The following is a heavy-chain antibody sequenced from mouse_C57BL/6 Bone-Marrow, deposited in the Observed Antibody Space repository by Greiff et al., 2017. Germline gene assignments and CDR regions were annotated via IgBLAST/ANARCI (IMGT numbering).Heavy chain of an antibody. J-gene: IGHJ1*03. CDR2: IDPENGDI. Sequence: VQLQQSGAELVRPGASVKLSCTASGFNIKDDYMHWVKQRPEQGLEWIGWIDPENGDIEYASKFQGKATIAADTSSNTAYLQLSSLTSEDTAVYYCTTSFYDEDWYFDVWGTGTTVTVSS. D-gene: IGHD2-12*01. CDR1: GFNIKDDY. V-gene: IGHV14-4*01. CDR3: TTSFYDEDWYFDV.